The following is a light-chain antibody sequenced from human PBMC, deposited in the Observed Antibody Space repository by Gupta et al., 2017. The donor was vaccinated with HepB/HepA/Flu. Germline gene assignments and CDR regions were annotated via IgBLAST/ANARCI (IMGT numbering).Light chain of an antibody. CDR2: AAS. Sequence: AIQITQSPSSLSASVGDRVTITCRASQGIKKDLGWYQHKPGKAPKLLIFAASSLQTGVPSRFSGSGSGTDFTLTISSLQPEDFATYYCLQDYSYPRTFGQGTKVEMK. CDR3: LQDYSYPRT. J-gene: IGKJ1*01. CDR1: QGIKKD. V-gene: IGKV1-6*01.